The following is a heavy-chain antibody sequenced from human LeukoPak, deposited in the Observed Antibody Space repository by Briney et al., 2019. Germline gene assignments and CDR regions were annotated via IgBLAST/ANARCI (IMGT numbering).Heavy chain of an antibody. J-gene: IGHJ6*03. CDR2: IIPIFGTA. CDR1: GGTFSSYA. V-gene: IGHV1-69*05. Sequence: GASVKVSCKASGGTFSSYAISWVRQAPGQGLEWMGGIIPIFGTANYAQKFQGRVTITTDESTSTAYMELSSLRSEDTAVYYCARGPPAYYDIFYYMDVWGKGTTVTVSS. D-gene: IGHD3-9*01. CDR3: ARGPPAYYDIFYYMDV.